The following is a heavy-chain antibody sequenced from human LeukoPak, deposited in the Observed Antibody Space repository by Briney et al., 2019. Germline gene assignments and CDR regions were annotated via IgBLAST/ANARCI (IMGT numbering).Heavy chain of an antibody. Sequence: GGSLRLSCAASGFTFSSYSMNWVRQAPGKGLEWVSSISSSSSYIYYADSVKGRFTISRDNAKNSLYLQMNSLRAEDTAVYHCAKDRGDGYNSFDYWGQGILVTVSS. CDR2: ISSSSSYI. V-gene: IGHV3-21*04. J-gene: IGHJ4*02. CDR1: GFTFSSYS. CDR3: AKDRGDGYNSFDY. D-gene: IGHD5-24*01.